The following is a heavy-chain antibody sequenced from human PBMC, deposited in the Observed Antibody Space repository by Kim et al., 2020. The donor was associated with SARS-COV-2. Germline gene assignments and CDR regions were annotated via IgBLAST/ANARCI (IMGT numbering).Heavy chain of an antibody. CDR3: AREAVGATGDY. D-gene: IGHD1-26*01. CDR2: IYSGGST. J-gene: IGHJ4*02. CDR1: GFTVSSKY. Sequence: GSLRLSCAASGFTVSSKYMSWVRQAPGKGLEWVSVIYSGGSTYYADSVKGRFTISRDNSKNTLYLQMNSLRAEDTAVYYCAREAVGATGDYWGQGTLVTVSS. V-gene: IGHV3-53*01.